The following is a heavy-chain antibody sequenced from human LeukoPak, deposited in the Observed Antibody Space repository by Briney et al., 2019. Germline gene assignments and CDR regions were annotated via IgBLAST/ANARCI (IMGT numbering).Heavy chain of an antibody. CDR2: IKQDGSKK. CDR3: ARTGVFGFIISLAVWDY. CDR1: GFTFSTYW. J-gene: IGHJ4*02. D-gene: IGHD3-10*01. V-gene: IGHV3-7*01. Sequence: GGSLRLSCAASGFTFSTYWMSWVRQAPGKGLEWVANIKQDGSKKYYVDSVKGRFTISRDNAKNSLYLQMNSLRAEDTAVYFCARTGVFGFIISLAVWDYWGQGTLVTVSS.